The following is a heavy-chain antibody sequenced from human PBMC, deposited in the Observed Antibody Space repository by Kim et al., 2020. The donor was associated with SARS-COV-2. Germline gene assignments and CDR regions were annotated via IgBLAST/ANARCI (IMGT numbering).Heavy chain of an antibody. J-gene: IGHJ6*02. D-gene: IGHD3-22*01. V-gene: IGHV4-59*13. CDR3: ARDALYYYDNYGMDV. CDR1: GGSISSYY. CDR2: IYYSGST. Sequence: SETLSLTCTVSGGSISSYYWSWIRQPPGKGLEWIGYIYYSGSTNYNPSLKSRVTISVDTSKNQFSLKLSSVTAADTAVYYCARDALYYYDNYGMDVWGQGTTVTVSS.